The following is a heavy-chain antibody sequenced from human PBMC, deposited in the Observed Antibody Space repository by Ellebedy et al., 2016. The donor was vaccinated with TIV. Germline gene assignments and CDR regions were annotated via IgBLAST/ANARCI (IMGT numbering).Heavy chain of an antibody. Sequence: GESLKISCVASGFTFSSYGLHWVRQAPGKGPERVAIISYDGTDKDYADSVKGRFTISRDNSKNTLYLQMNSLRAEDSAVYYCTKDKGTGGSCHDYWGQGTLVTVSS. CDR3: TKDKGTGGSCHDY. CDR1: GFTFSSYG. CDR2: ISYDGTDK. D-gene: IGHD2-15*01. J-gene: IGHJ4*02. V-gene: IGHV3-30*18.